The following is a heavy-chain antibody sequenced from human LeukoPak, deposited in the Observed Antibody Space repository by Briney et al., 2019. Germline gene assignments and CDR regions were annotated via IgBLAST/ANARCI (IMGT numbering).Heavy chain of an antibody. D-gene: IGHD3-16*01. V-gene: IGHV3-23*01. Sequence: GGSLRLSCAASGFTFSSYAMTWVRQAPGKGLEWVSTISGSGVSTYYAGSVKGRCTISRDNSKNTLSLQMNSLRAEDTAVYYCAKDTSYYYMDVWGKGTTVTVSS. CDR3: AKDTSYYYMDV. J-gene: IGHJ6*03. CDR2: ISGSGVST. CDR1: GFTFSSYA.